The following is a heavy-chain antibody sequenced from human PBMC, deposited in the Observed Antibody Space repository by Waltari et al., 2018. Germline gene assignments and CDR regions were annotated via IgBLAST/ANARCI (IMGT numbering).Heavy chain of an antibody. D-gene: IGHD1-1*01. Sequence: QVQLVQSGAEVKKPGASVKVSCKASGYRFTYYDINWVRQAAGQGLEWMGWSNPNSDNTEYAQKFQGRVSMTSNNSINTAYMELRSLTSDDTAVYYCARGPRTVMPWGQGTLVTVSS. V-gene: IGHV1-8*02. CDR1: GYRFTYYD. CDR2: SNPNSDNT. CDR3: ARGPRTVMP. J-gene: IGHJ5*02.